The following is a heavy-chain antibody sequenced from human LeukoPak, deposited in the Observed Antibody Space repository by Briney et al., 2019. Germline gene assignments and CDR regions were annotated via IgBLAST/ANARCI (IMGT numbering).Heavy chain of an antibody. Sequence: PGGSLRLSCAASGFTVSNENINWVRQAPGKGLEWVSIIYTAGGTNYADSVRGRFTISRDNSKNTVYLQMNSLRAEDTAVYYCARHRELGLWGQGTPVTVSS. V-gene: IGHV3-66*04. CDR1: GFTVSNEN. D-gene: IGHD1-26*01. J-gene: IGHJ4*02. CDR3: ARHRELGL. CDR2: IYTAGGT.